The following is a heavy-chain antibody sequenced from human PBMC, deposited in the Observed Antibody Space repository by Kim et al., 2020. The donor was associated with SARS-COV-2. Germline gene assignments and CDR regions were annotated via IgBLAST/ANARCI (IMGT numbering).Heavy chain of an antibody. CDR3: ARVASSSWLLGNGMDV. Sequence: FQGRVTMTRNTSISTAYMELSSLRSEDTAVYYCARVASSSWLLGNGMDVWGQGTTVTVSS. V-gene: IGHV1-8*01. J-gene: IGHJ6*02. D-gene: IGHD6-13*01.